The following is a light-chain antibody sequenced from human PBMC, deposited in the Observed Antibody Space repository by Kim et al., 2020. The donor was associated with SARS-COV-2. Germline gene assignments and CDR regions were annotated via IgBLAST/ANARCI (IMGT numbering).Light chain of an antibody. CDR2: DTS. CDR3: QQRTNWLT. V-gene: IGKV3-11*01. CDR1: QILSGF. Sequence: SLSPGERAALSCRASQILSGFLAWYQHRPGLPPRLLIYDTSNRATGIPARFSGSGSGADYTLTISSVEPEDVAIYYCQQRTNWLTLGGGTKVDIK. J-gene: IGKJ4*01.